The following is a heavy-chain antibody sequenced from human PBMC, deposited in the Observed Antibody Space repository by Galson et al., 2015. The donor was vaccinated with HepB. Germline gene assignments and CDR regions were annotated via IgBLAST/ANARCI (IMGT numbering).Heavy chain of an antibody. Sequence: SLRLSCAASGFTFSSYAMHWVRQAPGKGLEWVAVISYDGSNKYYAGSVKGRFTISRDNSKNTLYLQMNSLRAEDTAVYYCARATDYYDSSGYYYEYYFDYWGQGTLVTVSS. CDR1: GFTFSSYA. J-gene: IGHJ4*02. D-gene: IGHD3-22*01. CDR3: ARATDYYDSSGYYYEYYFDY. V-gene: IGHV3-30*04. CDR2: ISYDGSNK.